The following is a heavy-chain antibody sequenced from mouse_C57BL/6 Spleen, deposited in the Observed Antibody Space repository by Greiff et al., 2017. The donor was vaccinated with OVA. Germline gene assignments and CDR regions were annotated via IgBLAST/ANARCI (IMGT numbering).Heavy chain of an antibody. CDR1: GFNIKDDY. D-gene: IGHD1-2*01. CDR3: LLRRFDY. CDR2: IDPENGDT. V-gene: IGHV14-4*01. J-gene: IGHJ2*01. Sequence: SGAELVRPGASVKLSCTASGFNIKDDYMHWVKQRPEQGLEWIGWIDPENGDTEYASKFQGKATITADTSSNTAYLQLSSLTSEDTAVYYCLLRRFDYWGQGTTLTVSS.